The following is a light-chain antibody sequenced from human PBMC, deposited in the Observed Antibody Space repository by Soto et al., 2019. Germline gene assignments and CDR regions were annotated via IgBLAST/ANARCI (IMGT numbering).Light chain of an antibody. Sequence: EIVMKQSPATLSVSPGERATLSCRASQSVSSNLAWYQQKPGQAPRLLIYGASTRATGIPARFSGSGSGTEFTLTISSLQSEDFAVYHCQQYNNWPLLTFGGGTKVDI. J-gene: IGKJ4*01. CDR1: QSVSSN. CDR2: GAS. V-gene: IGKV3-15*01. CDR3: QQYNNWPLLT.